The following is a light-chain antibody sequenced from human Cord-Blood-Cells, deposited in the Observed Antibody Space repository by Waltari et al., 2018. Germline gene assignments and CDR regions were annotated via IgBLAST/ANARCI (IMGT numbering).Light chain of an antibody. CDR3: QQYYSTPLT. CDR2: WAS. J-gene: IGKJ3*01. Sequence: DIVMTQSPDSLAVSLGERATINCQSSQSVLYSSNNKNYLAWYQQKPGQPPTLLIYWASTRESGVPDRFSGSGSGTDFTLTISSLQAEDVAVYYCQQYYSTPLTFGPGTKVDIK. CDR1: QSVLYSSNNKNY. V-gene: IGKV4-1*01.